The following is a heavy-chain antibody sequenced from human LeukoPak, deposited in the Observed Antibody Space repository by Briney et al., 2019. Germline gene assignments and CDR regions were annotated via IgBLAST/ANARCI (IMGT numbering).Heavy chain of an antibody. CDR3: VKVYYGDYYGGNAFDI. V-gene: IGHV3-64D*06. J-gene: IGHJ3*02. CDR1: GFTFSSYA. Sequence: GGSLRLYCSASGFTFSSYAMHWVRQAPGKGLEYVSAISSNGGSTYYADSVKGRFTISRDNSKNTLYLQMSSLRAEDTAVYYCVKVYYGDYYGGNAFDIWGQGTMVTVSS. D-gene: IGHD4-17*01. CDR2: ISSNGGST.